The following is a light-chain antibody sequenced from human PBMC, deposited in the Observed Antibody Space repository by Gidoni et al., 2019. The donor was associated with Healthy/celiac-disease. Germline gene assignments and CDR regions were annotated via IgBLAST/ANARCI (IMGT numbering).Light chain of an antibody. CDR1: HGISSW. CDR3: QQANSFPRT. Sequence: DIQMTQSPSSVSAAVGDRVTITCRASHGISSWLAWYQQQPGEAPMLLIYAASSLQSVVPSRFSGSGSGADFTLTISSLPHEDFATYYCQQANSFPRTFXHXTKVEIK. V-gene: IGKV1-12*01. J-gene: IGKJ1*01. CDR2: AAS.